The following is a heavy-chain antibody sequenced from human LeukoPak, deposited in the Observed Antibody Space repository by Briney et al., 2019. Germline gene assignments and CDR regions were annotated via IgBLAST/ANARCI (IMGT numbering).Heavy chain of an antibody. D-gene: IGHD5-12*01. Sequence: GASVEVSCKASGYTFTSYHMHWVRQAPGQGLEWMGIINPSGGSTSYAQKFQGRVTMTRDMSTSTVYMEVSSLRSEDTAVYYCARVTGYASRERYLDYWGQGTLVTVSS. CDR1: GYTFTSYH. J-gene: IGHJ4*02. CDR2: INPSGGST. CDR3: ARVTGYASRERYLDY. V-gene: IGHV1-46*01.